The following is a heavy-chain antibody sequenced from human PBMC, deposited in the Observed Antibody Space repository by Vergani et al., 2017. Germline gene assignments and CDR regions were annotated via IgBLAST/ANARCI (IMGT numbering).Heavy chain of an antibody. CDR2: ISYDGSNK. J-gene: IGHJ4*02. Sequence: VQLVESGGGLVKPGGSLRLSCAASGFTFSSYAMHWVRQAPGKGLEWVAVISYDGSNKYYADSVKGRFTISRDNSKNTLYLQMNSLRAEDTAVYYCARGGDSSSWYGDYWGQGTLVTVSS. V-gene: IGHV3-30-3*01. CDR1: GFTFSSYA. D-gene: IGHD6-13*01. CDR3: ARGGDSSSWYGDY.